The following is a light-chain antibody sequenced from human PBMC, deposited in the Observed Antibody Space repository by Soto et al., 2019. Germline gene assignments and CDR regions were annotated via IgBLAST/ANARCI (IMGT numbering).Light chain of an antibody. Sequence: EIVLTQSPGTLSLSPGERATLSCGASQSVRNNYLAWYQHKPGQAPRLLIYDASDRATGIPARFSGSGSGTDFTLTISSLEPEDFAVYYCQQRMSWAPWTFGQGTRVDFK. V-gene: IGKV3-11*01. CDR3: QQRMSWAPWT. CDR2: DAS. CDR1: QSVRNNY. J-gene: IGKJ1*01.